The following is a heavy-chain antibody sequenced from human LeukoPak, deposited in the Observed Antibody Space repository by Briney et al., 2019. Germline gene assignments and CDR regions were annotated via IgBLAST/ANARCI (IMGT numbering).Heavy chain of an antibody. CDR1: GFTFSSYA. D-gene: IGHD6-19*01. CDR2: ISSSSSTI. J-gene: IGHJ4*02. CDR3: ARPYSSGWYGIGYFDY. V-gene: IGHV3-48*02. Sequence: PGGSLRLSCAASGFTFSSYAMNWVRQAPGKGLEWVSYISSSSSTIYYADSVKGRFTISRDNAKNSLYLQMNSLRDEDTAVYYCARPYSSGWYGIGYFDYWGQGTLVTVSS.